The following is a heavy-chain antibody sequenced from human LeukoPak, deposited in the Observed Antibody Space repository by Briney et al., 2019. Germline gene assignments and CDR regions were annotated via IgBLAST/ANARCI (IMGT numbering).Heavy chain of an antibody. D-gene: IGHD3-22*01. CDR3: ARDPRPHYYDSSGYGHYSGMDV. CDR1: GGTFSSYA. V-gene: IGHV1-69*13. J-gene: IGHJ6*02. Sequence: SVKVSCKASGGTFSSYAISWVRQAPGQGLEWMGGIIPIFGTANYAQKFQGRVTITADESTSTAYMELSSLRSEDTAVYYCARDPRPHYYDSSGYGHYSGMDVWGQGTTVTVSS. CDR2: IIPIFGTA.